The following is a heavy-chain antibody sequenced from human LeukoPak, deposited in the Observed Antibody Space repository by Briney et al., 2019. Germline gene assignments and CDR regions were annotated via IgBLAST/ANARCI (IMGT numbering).Heavy chain of an antibody. Sequence: GGSLRLSCAASGFTFSSYWVHWVRQAPGKGLVWVSPINSDGSSTSYADSVKGRFTISRDNSKNTLYLQMNSLRAEDTAVYYCAKAGSGWPDAFDIWGQGTMVTVSS. V-gene: IGHV3-74*01. J-gene: IGHJ3*02. CDR1: GFTFSSYW. CDR3: AKAGSGWPDAFDI. D-gene: IGHD6-19*01. CDR2: INSDGSST.